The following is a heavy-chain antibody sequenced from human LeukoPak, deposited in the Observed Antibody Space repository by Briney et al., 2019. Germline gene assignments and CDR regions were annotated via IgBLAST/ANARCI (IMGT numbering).Heavy chain of an antibody. CDR3: AKTLRTTYFDY. V-gene: IGHV3-23*01. J-gene: IGHJ4*02. Sequence: GGSLRLSCAASGFTFSNAWMSWVRQAPGKGLEWVSAISGSGGSTYYADSVKGRFTISRDNSKNTLYLQMNSLRAEDTAVYYCAKTLRTTYFDYWGQGTLVTVSS. D-gene: IGHD1-1*01. CDR2: ISGSGGST. CDR1: GFTFSNAW.